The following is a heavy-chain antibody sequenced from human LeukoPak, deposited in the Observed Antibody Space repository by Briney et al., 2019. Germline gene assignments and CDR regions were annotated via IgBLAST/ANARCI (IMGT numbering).Heavy chain of an antibody. J-gene: IGHJ6*03. Sequence: PSETLSLTCTVSGGSISSYYWSWIRQPPVKGLEWIGYIYYSGSTNYNPSLKSRVTISVDRSKNQLSLKLSSVTAADTAVYYCAREGAYLEAYYYYMDVWGKGTTVTVSS. CDR1: GGSISSYY. CDR3: AREGAYLEAYYYYMDV. CDR2: IYYSGST. V-gene: IGHV4-59*01. D-gene: IGHD3-3*01.